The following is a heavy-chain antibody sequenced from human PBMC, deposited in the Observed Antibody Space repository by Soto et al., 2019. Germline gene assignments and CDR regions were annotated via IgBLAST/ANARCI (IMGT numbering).Heavy chain of an antibody. J-gene: IGHJ6*02. V-gene: IGHV3-33*01. CDR2: IWYDGTYK. CDR3: ARSSGCSHYYYGMDV. D-gene: IGHD2-15*01. Sequence: QVQLVESGGGVVQPGRSLRLSCAASGFTFSSHGMSWVRQAPGMGLEWVTLIWYDGTYKYYTDSVKGRFTISRDNSKNTLYLEMNSLRVEDTAVYFCARSSGCSHYYYGMDVWGQGTTVTVSS. CDR1: GFTFSSHG.